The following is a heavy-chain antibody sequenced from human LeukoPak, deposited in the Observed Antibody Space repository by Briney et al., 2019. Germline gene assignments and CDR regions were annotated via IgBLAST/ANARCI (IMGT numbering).Heavy chain of an antibody. CDR3: ARNLWFGESSDAFDM. V-gene: IGHV1-2*02. CDR1: GYTFTGYY. Sequence: ASVKVSCKASGYTFTGYYMHWVRQAPGQGLEWMGWINPKRGDTNYAQKFQGRVTMTRDTSISTAYMDMSSLRSDDTAVYYCARNLWFGESSDAFDMWGQGTMVAVSS. CDR2: INPKRGDT. D-gene: IGHD3-10*01. J-gene: IGHJ3*02.